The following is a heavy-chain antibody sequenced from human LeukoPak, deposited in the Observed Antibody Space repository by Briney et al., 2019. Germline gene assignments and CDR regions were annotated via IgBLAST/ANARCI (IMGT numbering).Heavy chain of an antibody. J-gene: IGHJ4*02. V-gene: IGHV1-2*02. CDR3: ARGRNIEMTTMSGGSDY. CDR1: GYTFTDYY. Sequence: ASVEVSCKASGYTFTDYYMHWVRQAPGQGLEWMGWLNPNSGDTNYAQKFQGRVSMTRDTSISTAYMDLSDLRSDDTAVYYCARGRNIEMTTMSGGSDYWGQGTLVTVSS. CDR2: LNPNSGDT. D-gene: IGHD5-24*01.